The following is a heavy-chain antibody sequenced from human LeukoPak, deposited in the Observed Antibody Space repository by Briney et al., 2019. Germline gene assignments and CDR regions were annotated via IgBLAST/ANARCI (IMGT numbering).Heavy chain of an antibody. D-gene: IGHD2-15*01. CDR2: INPSGGST. V-gene: IGHV1-46*01. J-gene: IGHJ3*02. Sequence: APVKVSCKASGYTFTSYYMHWVRQAPGQGLEWMGIINPSGGSTSYAQKFQGRVSMTRDMSTSTVYMELSSLRSEDTAVYYCARDRRYCSGGSCYRGAFDIWGQGTMVTVSS. CDR3: ARDRRYCSGGSCYRGAFDI. CDR1: GYTFTSYY.